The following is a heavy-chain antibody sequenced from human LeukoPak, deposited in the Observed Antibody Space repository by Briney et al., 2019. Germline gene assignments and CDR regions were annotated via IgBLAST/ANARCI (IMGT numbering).Heavy chain of an antibody. CDR3: ATEQSGFYYRCLDS. V-gene: IGHV3-7*04. J-gene: IGHJ4*02. CDR2: IKEDGSEK. Sequence: PGGSLRLSCAASGVTLSSYWMSWVRQAPGKGLEWVAKIKEDGSEKYYVDSVKGRFTISRDNAKNSLCLQMNSLRAEDTAVYYCATEQSGFYYRCLDSWGQGTLVTVSS. CDR1: GVTLSSYW. D-gene: IGHD3-22*01.